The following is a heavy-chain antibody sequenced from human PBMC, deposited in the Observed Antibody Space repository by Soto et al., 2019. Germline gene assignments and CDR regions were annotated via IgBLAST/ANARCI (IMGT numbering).Heavy chain of an antibody. Sequence: ASVKVSCKASGYTFTSYGISWVRQAPGQGLEWMGWISAYNGNTNYAQKLQGRVTMTTDTSTSTAYMELRSLRSDDTAVYYCARAPGATSHDAFDIWGQGTMVTVSS. CDR3: ARAPGATSHDAFDI. D-gene: IGHD1-26*01. CDR2: ISAYNGNT. J-gene: IGHJ3*02. CDR1: GYTFTSYG. V-gene: IGHV1-18*01.